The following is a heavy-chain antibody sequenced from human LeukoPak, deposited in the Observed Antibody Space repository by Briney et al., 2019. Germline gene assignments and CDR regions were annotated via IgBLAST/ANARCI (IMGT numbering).Heavy chain of an antibody. J-gene: IGHJ4*02. D-gene: IGHD3-22*01. CDR1: GFTLSGYA. Sequence: PGGSLRLSCAASGFTLSGYAMSWVRQAPGKGLEWVSAISGSGGSTYYADSVKGRFTISRDNSKNTLYLQMNSLRAEDTAVYYCAKDLIKVGITMIVVVTSPFDYWGQGTLVTVSS. V-gene: IGHV3-23*01. CDR3: AKDLIKVGITMIVVVTSPFDY. CDR2: ISGSGGST.